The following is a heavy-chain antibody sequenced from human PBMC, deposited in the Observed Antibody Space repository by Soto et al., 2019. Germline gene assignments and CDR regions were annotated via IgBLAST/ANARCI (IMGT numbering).Heavy chain of an antibody. CDR2: ISYDGSDK. CDR1: GFTFNNYG. V-gene: IGHV3-30*03. Sequence: GGSLRLSCAASGFTFNNYGMHWVRQAPGKGLEWVAIISYDGSDKSYADSVKGRFTISRDNSKNTLYLQMNSLRPEDTAVYYCVRGDNWNDEASDYWGQGTLVTVSS. D-gene: IGHD1-1*01. CDR3: VRGDNWNDEASDY. J-gene: IGHJ4*02.